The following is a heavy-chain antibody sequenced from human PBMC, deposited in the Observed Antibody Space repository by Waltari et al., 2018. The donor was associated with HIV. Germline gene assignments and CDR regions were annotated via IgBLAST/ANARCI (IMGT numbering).Heavy chain of an antibody. V-gene: IGHV1-3*01. Sequence: QVQLVQSGAEVKKPGASVKVSCKASGYTFTSYAMHWVRQAPGQRLEWMGWINAGNGNTKYSQKFQGRVTITRDTSASTAYMELSSLRSEDTAVYYCARGSSYYYDSRGDYWGQGTLVTVSS. J-gene: IGHJ4*02. D-gene: IGHD3-22*01. CDR2: INAGNGNT. CDR1: GYTFTSYA. CDR3: ARGSSYYYDSRGDY.